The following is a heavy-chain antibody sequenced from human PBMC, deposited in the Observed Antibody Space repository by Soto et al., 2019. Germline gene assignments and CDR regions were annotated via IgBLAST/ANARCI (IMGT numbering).Heavy chain of an antibody. CDR2: ITGSGGES. D-gene: IGHD6-13*01. J-gene: IGHJ4*02. CDR3: AKGSGSSRPYYFDY. Sequence: EVQMLESGGGLVQPGGSLGVSCAASGFSFSSYVMSWVRQAPGKGLEWVSAITGSGGESYHADSVKGRFTISRDNTKNTRELQMNSLRAEDTAVYYCAKGSGSSRPYYFDYWGQGTPVTVSS. CDR1: GFSFSSYV. V-gene: IGHV3-23*01.